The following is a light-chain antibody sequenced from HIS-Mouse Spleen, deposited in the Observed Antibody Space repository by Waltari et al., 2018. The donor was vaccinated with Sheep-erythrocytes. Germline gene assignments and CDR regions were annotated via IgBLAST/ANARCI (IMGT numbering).Light chain of an antibody. V-gene: IGLV2-23*01. CDR1: SRDGGCYNL. J-gene: IGLJ3*02. CDR2: EGS. CDR3: CSYAGSSTPWV. Sequence: QSALTQPASVSGSPGQSITISCTGTSRDGGCYNLVSWYQQHPGKAPKLMIYEGSKRPSGVSNRFSGSKSGNTASLTISGLQAEDEADYYCCSYAGSSTPWVFGGGTKLTVL.